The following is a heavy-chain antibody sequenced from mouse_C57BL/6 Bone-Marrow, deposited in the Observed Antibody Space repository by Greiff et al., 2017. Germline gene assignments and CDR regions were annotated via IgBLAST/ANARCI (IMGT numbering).Heavy chain of an antibody. CDR2: ILPGSGST. CDR1: GYTFTGYW. J-gene: IGHJ3*01. V-gene: IGHV1-9*01. D-gene: IGHD2-3*01. Sequence: VKLVESGAELMKPGASVKLSCKATGYTFTGYWIEWVKQRPGHGLEWIGEILPGSGSTNYNEKFKGKAKFTADTSANTACMQHSSLTTEDSANYYCARNLYDGYSFAYWGQGTLVTVSA. CDR3: ARNLYDGYSFAY.